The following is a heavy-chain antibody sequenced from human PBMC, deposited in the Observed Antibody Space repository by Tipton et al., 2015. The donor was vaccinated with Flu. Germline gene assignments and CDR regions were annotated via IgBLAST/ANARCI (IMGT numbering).Heavy chain of an antibody. CDR1: GGSISSSTYD. Sequence: TLSLTCSVSGGSISSSTYDWGWGWIRQPPGKGLEWIANIYNSGRTHYNPSLKSRVSISVDTSKNLFSLKVNSVTAADATVYYCSREGVSSYGYNPDYWCQGTQVTVSS. J-gene: IGHJ4*02. V-gene: IGHV4-39*07. D-gene: IGHD5-18*01. CDR3: SREGVSSYGYNPDY. CDR2: IYNSGRT.